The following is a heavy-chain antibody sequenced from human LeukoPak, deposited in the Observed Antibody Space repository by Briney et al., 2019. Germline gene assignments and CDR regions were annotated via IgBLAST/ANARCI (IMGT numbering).Heavy chain of an antibody. CDR3: AKYLFGSY. Sequence: GGSLRLSCAASGFTFSGYWMSWVRQAPGKGLEWVANIKQDGSEKYYVDSVKGRFTISRDNSKNTLYLQMNSLRAEDTAVYYCAKYLFGSYWGQGTLVTVSS. CDR2: IKQDGSEK. V-gene: IGHV3-7*03. CDR1: GFTFSGYW. D-gene: IGHD3-10*02. J-gene: IGHJ4*02.